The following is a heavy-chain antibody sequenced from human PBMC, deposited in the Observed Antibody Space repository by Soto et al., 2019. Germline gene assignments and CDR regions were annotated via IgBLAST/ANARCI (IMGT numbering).Heavy chain of an antibody. CDR1: GYTFTGYY. Sequence: ASVKVSCKASGYTFTGYYMHWVRQAPGQGLEWMGWINPNSGGTNYAQKFQGWVTMTRDTSISTAYMELSRLRSDDTAVYYCARGSLTYCSSTSCYLRPPGYGMDVWGQGTTVTVSS. J-gene: IGHJ6*02. V-gene: IGHV1-2*04. D-gene: IGHD2-2*01. CDR3: ARGSLTYCSSTSCYLRPPGYGMDV. CDR2: INPNSGGT.